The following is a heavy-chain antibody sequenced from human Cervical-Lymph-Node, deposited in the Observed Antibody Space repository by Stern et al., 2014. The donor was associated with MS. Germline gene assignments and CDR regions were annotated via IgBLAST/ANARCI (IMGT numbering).Heavy chain of an antibody. V-gene: IGHV5-51*01. CDR2: ILPGSSDT. J-gene: IGHJ4*02. D-gene: IGHD6-19*01. CDR3: ARPHSPGWSYYFDF. Sequence: EVQLVESGAEVRKPGQSLTISCNISGYTFTDYWIAWVRPMPGKGLEWMGAILPGSSDTRYSPSFQGHVTISVDTSINTAYLQWSDLRASDTAMYYCARPHSPGWSYYFDFWGQGTLVAVSS. CDR1: GYTFTDYW.